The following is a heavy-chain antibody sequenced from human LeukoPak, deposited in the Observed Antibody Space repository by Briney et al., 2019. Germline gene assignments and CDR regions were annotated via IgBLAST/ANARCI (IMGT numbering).Heavy chain of an antibody. CDR1: GYTFTSYG. CDR3: AREMEYSSSWFGDY. V-gene: IGHV1-18*01. Sequence: GASVKVSCKASGYTFTSYGISWVRQAPGQGLEWMGWISAYNGSTNYAQKLQGRVTMTTDTSTSTAYMELRSLRSDDTAVYYCAREMEYSSSWFGDYWGQGTLVTVSS. CDR2: ISAYNGST. D-gene: IGHD6-13*01. J-gene: IGHJ4*02.